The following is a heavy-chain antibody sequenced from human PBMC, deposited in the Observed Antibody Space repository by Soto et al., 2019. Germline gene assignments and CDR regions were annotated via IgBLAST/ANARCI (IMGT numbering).Heavy chain of an antibody. CDR2: ISAYNGNT. J-gene: IGHJ6*02. D-gene: IGHD2-15*01. CDR1: CYTFTSYG. V-gene: IGHV1-18*04. Sequence: GASVKVSCEASCYTFTSYGISWVRQAPGQGLEWMGWISAYNGNTNYAQKLQGRVTMTTDTSTSTAYMELRSLRSDDTAVYYCARDGTDIVVVVAATEYYYYGMDVWGQGTTVTVSS. CDR3: ARDGTDIVVVVAATEYYYYGMDV.